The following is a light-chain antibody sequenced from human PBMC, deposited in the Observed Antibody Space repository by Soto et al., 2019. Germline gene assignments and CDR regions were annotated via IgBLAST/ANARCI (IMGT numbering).Light chain of an antibody. J-gene: IGLJ1*01. CDR1: SSDIGGYNY. CDR2: EVS. V-gene: IGLV2-14*01. CDR3: SSYTTNSTYV. Sequence: QSALTQPASVSGSDGQSITISCTGTSSDIGGYNYVSWYQHHPGKAPTLMIYEVSHRPSGVSHRFSGSKSGNTASLTISGLQADDETDYYCSSYTTNSTYVFGTQTKVTVL.